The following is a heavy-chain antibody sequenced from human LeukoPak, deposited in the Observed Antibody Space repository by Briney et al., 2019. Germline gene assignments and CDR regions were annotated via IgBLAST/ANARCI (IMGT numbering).Heavy chain of an antibody. CDR2: ISGSGGST. Sequence: PGGSLRLSCAASGFTFSSYAMSWVRQAPGKGLEWVSAISGSGGSTYYADSVKGRFTTSRDNSKNTLYLQMNSLRAEDTAVYYCASRYYDILTGYYGPLDYWGQGTLVTVSS. V-gene: IGHV3-23*01. D-gene: IGHD3-9*01. CDR1: GFTFSSYA. CDR3: ASRYYDILTGYYGPLDY. J-gene: IGHJ4*02.